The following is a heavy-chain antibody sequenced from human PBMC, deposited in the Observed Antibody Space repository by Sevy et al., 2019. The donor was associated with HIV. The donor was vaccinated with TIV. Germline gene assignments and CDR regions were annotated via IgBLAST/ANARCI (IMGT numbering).Heavy chain of an antibody. D-gene: IGHD2-15*01. J-gene: IGHJ3*01. Sequence: SETLSLTCAVYGGSFTDYFWTWIRQPPGKGLEWIGDINHSGNTNYSPSLKSRVTISVDTTNNQFSLRLSSLTAADTALYYCARLYSPYFYKNEDVWGQGTMVTVSS. CDR1: GGSFTDYF. CDR3: ARLYSPYFYKNEDV. CDR2: INHSGNT. V-gene: IGHV4-34*01.